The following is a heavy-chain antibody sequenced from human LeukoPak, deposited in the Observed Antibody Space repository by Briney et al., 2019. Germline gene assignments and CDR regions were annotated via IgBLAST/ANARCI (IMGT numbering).Heavy chain of an antibody. V-gene: IGHV3-66*01. CDR2: IYSGGST. Sequence: GGSLRLSCAASEFSVGSNYMTWVRQAPGKGLEWVSLIYSGGSTYYADSVKGRFTISRDNSKNTLYLQMNSLRAEDTAVYYCVKDLVGYDSSNYRDCWGQRTLVTVSS. CDR3: VKDLVGYDSSNYRDC. J-gene: IGHJ4*02. CDR1: EFSVGSNY. D-gene: IGHD3-22*01.